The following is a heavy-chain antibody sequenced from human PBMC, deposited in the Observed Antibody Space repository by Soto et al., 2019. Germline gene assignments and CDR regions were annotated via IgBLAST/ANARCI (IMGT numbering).Heavy chain of an antibody. CDR3: ARQEWLSHFDY. CDR2: INAGNGNT. V-gene: IGHV1-3*01. Sequence: ASVKVSCKASGYTFTSYTMHWVRQAPGQRLEWMGWINAGNGNTKYSQKFQGRVTITRDTSASTAYMELSSLRSEDTAVYYCARQEWLSHFDYWGQGTLVTVSS. D-gene: IGHD3-3*01. J-gene: IGHJ4*02. CDR1: GYTFTSYT.